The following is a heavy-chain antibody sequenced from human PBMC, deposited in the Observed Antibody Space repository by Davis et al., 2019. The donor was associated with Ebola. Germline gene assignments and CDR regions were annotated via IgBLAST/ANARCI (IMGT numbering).Heavy chain of an antibody. V-gene: IGHV3-23*01. CDR3: AKSSVAGTSGMDV. Sequence: GESLKISCAASGFTFSSFGMSWVRQAPGKGLEWISAMSASGGVTHYADSVKGRFAISRDNSKNTLYLQMNSLRAGDTAVYYCAKSSVAGTSGMDVWGQGTTVTVSS. D-gene: IGHD6-19*01. CDR2: MSASGGVT. J-gene: IGHJ6*02. CDR1: GFTFSSFG.